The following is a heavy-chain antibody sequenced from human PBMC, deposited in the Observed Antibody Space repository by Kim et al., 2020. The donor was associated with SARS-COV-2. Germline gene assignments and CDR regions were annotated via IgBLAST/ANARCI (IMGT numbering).Heavy chain of an antibody. CDR2: VSGGGGST. J-gene: IGHJ4*02. CDR3: AKFYAPLG. D-gene: IGHD3-16*01. Sequence: GGSLRLSCPTFDFTFKVAAMAWVRQAPGKGLEWISAVSGGGGSTFYAESVRGRFTISRDTSTNTLYLQLNNVRVEDTAVYYCAKFYAPLGWGPGIRVT. V-gene: IGHV3-23*01. CDR1: DFTFKVAA.